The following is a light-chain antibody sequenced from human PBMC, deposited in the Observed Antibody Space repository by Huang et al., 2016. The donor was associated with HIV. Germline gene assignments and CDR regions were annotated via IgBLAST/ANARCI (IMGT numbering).Light chain of an antibody. Sequence: IVLTQSPATLSWYPGERVTLSCRASQSVGNYIAWYQQHPGQSPRLLIYDTSNRATGTPGRFSGSGSGTDFTLTISSLEPEDFAVYYCQQRSSGVTFGGGTKVQVK. CDR2: DTS. CDR1: QSVGNY. CDR3: QQRSSGVT. V-gene: IGKV3-11*01. J-gene: IGKJ4*01.